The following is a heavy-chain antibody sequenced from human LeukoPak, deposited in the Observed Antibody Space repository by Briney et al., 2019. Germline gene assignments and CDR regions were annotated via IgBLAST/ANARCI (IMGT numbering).Heavy chain of an antibody. Sequence: PGGSLRLSCAASGFTFSSYAMSWVRQAPGKGLEWVSAISGSGSSTYYADSVKGRFTISRDNSKNTLYLQMNSLRAEDTAVYYCAKVWDYDFWSGFDYWGQGTLVTVSS. J-gene: IGHJ4*02. CDR1: GFTFSSYA. CDR3: AKVWDYDFWSGFDY. V-gene: IGHV3-23*01. D-gene: IGHD3-3*01. CDR2: ISGSGSST.